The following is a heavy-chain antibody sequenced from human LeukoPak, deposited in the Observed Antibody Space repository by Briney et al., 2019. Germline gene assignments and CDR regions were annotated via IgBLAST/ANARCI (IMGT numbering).Heavy chain of an antibody. CDR2: ISGIVSGT. Sequence: GGSPRLSCAATGFAFSNSAMTWVRQGPGKGLEWVSGISGIVSGTYYADSVKGRFTISRDNSKNTLYLQMNSLRAEDTAVYYCAKHYYDSSGYFYCFDYWGQGTLVTVSS. CDR3: AKHYYDSSGYFYCFDY. J-gene: IGHJ4*02. CDR1: GFAFSNSA. V-gene: IGHV3-23*01. D-gene: IGHD3-22*01.